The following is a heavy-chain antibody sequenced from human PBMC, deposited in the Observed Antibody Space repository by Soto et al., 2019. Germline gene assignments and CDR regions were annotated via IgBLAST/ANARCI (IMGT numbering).Heavy chain of an antibody. CDR3: ARAIPTTVQFFDY. D-gene: IGHD2-2*02. CDR1: GGSFSGYY. CDR2: IDHSGST. V-gene: IGHV4-34*01. Sequence: QVQLQQWGAGLLKPSETLSLTCVVYGGSFSGYYWSWIRQAPEKGLEWIGEIDHSGSTNHNPSLKSRVSISVDTSKNQFSLKLSSVTAADTAVYYCARAIPTTVQFFDYWGQGTLVTVSS. J-gene: IGHJ4*02.